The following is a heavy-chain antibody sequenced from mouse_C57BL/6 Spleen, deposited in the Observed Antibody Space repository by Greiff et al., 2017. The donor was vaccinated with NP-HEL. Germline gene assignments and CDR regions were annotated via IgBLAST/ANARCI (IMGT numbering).Heavy chain of an antibody. CDR1: GYTFTSYW. V-gene: IGHV1-59*01. J-gene: IGHJ3*01. CDR2: IDPSDSYT. CDR3: ARPLYYGSSYAWFAY. D-gene: IGHD1-1*01. Sequence: VQLQQPGAELVRPGTSVKLSCKASGYTFTSYWMHWVKQRPGQGLEWIGVIDPSDSYTNYNQKFKGKATLTVDTSSSTAYMQLSSLTSEDSAVYYCARPLYYGSSYAWFAYWGQGTLVTVSA.